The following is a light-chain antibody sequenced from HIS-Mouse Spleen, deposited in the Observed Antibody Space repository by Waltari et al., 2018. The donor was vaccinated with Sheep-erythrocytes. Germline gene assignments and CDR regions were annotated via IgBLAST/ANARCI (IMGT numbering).Light chain of an antibody. J-gene: IGKJ3*01. CDR3: QQSYSTPQFT. CDR1: QSIRSY. Sequence: DIQMTQSPSSLSASVGDRVTITCRASQSIRSYLNWYQQKPGKAPKLLIYAASSLQSVVPSRFSGSGSGTDFTLTISSLQPEDFATYYCQQSYSTPQFTFGPGTKVDIK. CDR2: AAS. V-gene: IGKV1-39*01.